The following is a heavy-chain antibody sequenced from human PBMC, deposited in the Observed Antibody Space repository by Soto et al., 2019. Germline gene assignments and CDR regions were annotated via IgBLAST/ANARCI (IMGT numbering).Heavy chain of an antibody. CDR2: INYSGST. CDR3: ARAGRFGGESAFEI. V-gene: IGHV4-31*03. CDR1: GGSISSGNYY. D-gene: IGHD3-10*01. Sequence: QVQLQESGPGLVKPSQTLSLTCTVSGGSISSGNYYWNWIRQHPGKGLEWIGYINYSGSTYYNPSLKSRVSITVDTSKIQFSLKLSSVTAADTAVYYCARAGRFGGESAFEIWGQGTMVTVSS. J-gene: IGHJ3*02.